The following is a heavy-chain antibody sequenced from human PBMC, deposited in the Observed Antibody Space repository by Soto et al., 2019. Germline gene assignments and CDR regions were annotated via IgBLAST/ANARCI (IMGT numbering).Heavy chain of an antibody. CDR2: ISFDGSTK. Sequence: QVQLVESGGGVVQPGRSLTIFCTASGFTFKHNAMHWIRQAPAQGLEWVADISFDGSTKNYADSVKGRFTISRDNSKNTLSLQMLAVKGEDTATYCCAREGTAESGPNCYGFWGQGTLVAVSS. CDR3: AREGTAESGPNCYGF. CDR1: GFTFKHNA. J-gene: IGHJ4*02. V-gene: IGHV3-30-3*01. D-gene: IGHD6-13*01.